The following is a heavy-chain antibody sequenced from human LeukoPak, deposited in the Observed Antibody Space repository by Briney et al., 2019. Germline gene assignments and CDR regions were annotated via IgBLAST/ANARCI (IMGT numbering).Heavy chain of an antibody. Sequence: GGSVRLSCAASGFTFDVYAMYWVRPAPGKGLEWVSGVSWNSRIIDHADSVKGRFTISRDNAKRSLYLQMNSLRSEDTAFYYCARLTGAASGTYYFDYWGQGTLVTVSS. CDR2: VSWNSRII. D-gene: IGHD1-26*01. V-gene: IGHV3-9*01. CDR1: GFTFDVYA. J-gene: IGHJ4*02. CDR3: ARLTGAASGTYYFDY.